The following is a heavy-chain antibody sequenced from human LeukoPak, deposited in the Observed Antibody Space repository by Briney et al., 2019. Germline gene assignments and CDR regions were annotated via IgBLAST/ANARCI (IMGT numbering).Heavy chain of an antibody. CDR2: IWYDGSNE. CDR3: ARDYCSGGSCYSFSYYYYMDV. V-gene: IGHV3-33*01. Sequence: GGSLRLSCAASGSTFSSYSMHWVRQAPGKSLEWVTVIWYDGSNEYYADSVRGRFTISRDNSKNTLYLQMNRLSPEDTAVYYCARDYCSGGSCYSFSYYYYMDVWGKGTTVTVSS. D-gene: IGHD2-15*01. CDR1: GSTFSSYS. J-gene: IGHJ6*03.